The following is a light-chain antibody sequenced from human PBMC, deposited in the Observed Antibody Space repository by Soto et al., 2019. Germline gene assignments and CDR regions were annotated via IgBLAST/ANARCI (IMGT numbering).Light chain of an antibody. CDR1: QSISSY. CDR2: AAS. J-gene: IGKJ3*01. V-gene: IGKV1-39*01. Sequence: DIQMTQSPSSLSASVGARVFTTCVASQSISSYLNWYQQKPGKAPKLLIYAASSLQSGVPSRFSGSGSGTDFTLTISSLQPEDFATYYCQQSYSTPRTFGPGTKVDIK. CDR3: QQSYSTPRT.